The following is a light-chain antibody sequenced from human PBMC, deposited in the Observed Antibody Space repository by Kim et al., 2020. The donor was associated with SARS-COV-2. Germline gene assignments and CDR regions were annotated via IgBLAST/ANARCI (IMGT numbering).Light chain of an antibody. CDR1: NIGSKN. J-gene: IGLJ1*01. CDR3: QWWDCSTATHV. Sequence: SYELTQPLSVSVALGQTARITCGGNNIGSKNVYWYQQKPGQAPVLVIYRDSNRPSGIPERFSGSNSGNTATLTISSAQAGDEADYYCQWWDCSTATHVFGTGTKVTVL. V-gene: IGLV3-9*01. CDR2: RDS.